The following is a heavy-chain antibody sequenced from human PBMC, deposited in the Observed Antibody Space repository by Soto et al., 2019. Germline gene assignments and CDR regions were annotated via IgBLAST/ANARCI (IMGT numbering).Heavy chain of an antibody. J-gene: IGHJ5*02. V-gene: IGHV4-39*07. D-gene: IGHD1-1*01. Sequence: PSETLSLTCTVSGDSIISSDFYWGWVRQPPGKGLEWIGSIFYLGSSYYNPSLKSRVTMSVDTSKNQFSLRLRFVTAADTAVYYCVRDGTKTLRDWFDPWGQGISVTVSS. CDR2: IFYLGSS. CDR1: GDSIISSDFY. CDR3: VRDGTKTLRDWFDP.